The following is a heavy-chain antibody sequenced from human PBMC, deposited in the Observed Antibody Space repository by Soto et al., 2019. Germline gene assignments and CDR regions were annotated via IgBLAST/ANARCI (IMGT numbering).Heavy chain of an antibody. CDR3: ATPGQSSGWSSYAMGV. V-gene: IGHV1-46*02. J-gene: IGHJ6*02. D-gene: IGHD6-19*01. CDR2: INFSAGTT. CDR1: GYPCNTYF. Sequence: QVQLVQSGAELKKPGVSVKVSCKASGYPCNTYFMNWVRQAPGQGLEWLGVINFSAGTTSYAQKFQGRVTMTRDTSTSTAYMELSSLRSEDTAVYYCATPGQSSGWSSYAMGVWGQGTTFTVSS.